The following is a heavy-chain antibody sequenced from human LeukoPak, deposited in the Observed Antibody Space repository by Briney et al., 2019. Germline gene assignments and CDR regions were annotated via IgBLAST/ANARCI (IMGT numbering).Heavy chain of an antibody. CDR3: ARTYGSGSYIAEYFQH. CDR1: SGSIGSYY. J-gene: IGHJ1*01. Sequence: PSETLSLTCTVSSGSIGSYYWSWIRQPPGKGLEWIGYIYYSGSTNYNPSLKSRVTISVDTSKKQFSLKLSSVTAADTAVYYCARTYGSGSYIAEYFQHWGQGTLLTVSS. D-gene: IGHD3-10*01. V-gene: IGHV4-59*08. CDR2: IYYSGST.